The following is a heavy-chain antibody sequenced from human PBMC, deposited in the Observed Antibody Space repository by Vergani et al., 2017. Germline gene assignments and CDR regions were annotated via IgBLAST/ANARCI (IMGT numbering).Heavy chain of an antibody. D-gene: IGHD1-1*01. CDR2: ISYDGRKK. CDR1: GLTFNYYG. CDR3: ACLGSQLERPTDY. J-gene: IGHJ4*02. Sequence: QVQLVQSGGGVVQPGTSRRLSCAVSGLTFNYYGMHWVRQAPGKGLEWVAVISYDGRKKYYADSVKGRFTISRDDSKNTLYLQMNSLRVDDTAVYYCACLGSQLERPTDYWGQGTLVTVSS. V-gene: IGHV3-30*03.